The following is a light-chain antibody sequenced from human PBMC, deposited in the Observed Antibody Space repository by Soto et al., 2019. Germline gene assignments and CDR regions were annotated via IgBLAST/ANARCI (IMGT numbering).Light chain of an antibody. V-gene: IGKV4-1*01. CDR2: CAS. Sequence: DVVMTQSPDSLAVSLGESATINCKSSQSVLYSSNNKNYLAWYQVKPGQPTHLLIYCASTRESGVPDRLSGSGSGKDFTLTIRSLQAEDVAVYYLHQYFSSTLTDGGGTYVDIX. CDR1: QSVLYSSNNKNY. J-gene: IGKJ4*01. CDR3: HQYFSSTLT.